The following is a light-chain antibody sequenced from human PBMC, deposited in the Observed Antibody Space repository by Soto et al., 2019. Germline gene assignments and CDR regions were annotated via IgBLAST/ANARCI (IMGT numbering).Light chain of an antibody. J-gene: IGLJ2*01. Sequence: QSVLTQSPSASASLGASVTLTCTLSSGHSNYAIAWHQQQPEKGPRYLMKLNSDGSHIKGDVIPDRVSGSGSWAERYLTISSHEYEDEAYYCWQNWGSGTVGFGGGTKRTVL. CDR2: LNSDGSH. V-gene: IGLV4-69*01. CDR1: SGHSNYA. CDR3: QNWGSGTVG.